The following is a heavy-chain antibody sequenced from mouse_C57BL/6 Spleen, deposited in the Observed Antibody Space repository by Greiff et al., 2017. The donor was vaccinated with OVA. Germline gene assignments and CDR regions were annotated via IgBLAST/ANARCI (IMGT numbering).Heavy chain of an antibody. CDR1: GYTFTSYW. CDR3: ARGSYGSSYGSYWYFDV. J-gene: IGHJ1*03. Sequence: VQLQQPGAELVKPGASVKLSCKASGYTFTSYWMQWVKQRPGQGLEWIGEIDPSDSYTNYNQKFKGKATLTVDTSSSTAYMQLSSLTSEDSAVYYCARGSYGSSYGSYWYFDVWGTGTTVTVSS. V-gene: IGHV1-50*01. CDR2: IDPSDSYT. D-gene: IGHD1-1*01.